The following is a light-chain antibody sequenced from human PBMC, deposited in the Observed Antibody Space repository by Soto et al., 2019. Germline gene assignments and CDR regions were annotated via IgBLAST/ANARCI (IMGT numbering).Light chain of an antibody. V-gene: IGKV3-11*01. CDR2: DVS. CDR3: QVRDVWPS. CDR1: QGVGTS. Sequence: IVLTQSPVTLALSPGERAVLSCRASQGVGTSLAWYQHKPGQAPRLFMYDVSKRAPGIPARFSGSGSGTVFTLTISSLEPDDIAIYYCQVRDVWPSFGQGTKVEI. J-gene: IGKJ1*01.